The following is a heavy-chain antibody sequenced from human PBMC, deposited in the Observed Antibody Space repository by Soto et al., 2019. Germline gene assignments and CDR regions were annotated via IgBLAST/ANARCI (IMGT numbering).Heavy chain of an antibody. D-gene: IGHD3-16*01. CDR1: TSTLNNYA. J-gene: IGHJ4*02. CDR2: LTDTGGST. CDR3: AKIKGAITFLHFDT. V-gene: IGHV3-23*01. Sequence: PGGSLRLSCVDSTSTLNNYAMAWVRQAPGKGLEWFSALTDTGGSTYYAASVKGRFTISRDNSRNTLFLQMDGLRVDDTAVYYCAKIKGAITFLHFDTWGQGTLVTVSS.